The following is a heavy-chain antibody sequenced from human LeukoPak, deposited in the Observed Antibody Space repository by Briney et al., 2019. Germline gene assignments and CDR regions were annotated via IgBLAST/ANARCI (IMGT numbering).Heavy chain of an antibody. V-gene: IGHV4-4*07. J-gene: IGHJ5*02. Sequence: SETLSLTCSVSGGSISSYYWSWIRQSAGKGLEWIGRIQTSGYTNYNPSLKSRVSTSVDTSKNQVSLNLTSMTAADTAMYYCARDFIRGWFRGKTCFNPWGQGTLVTVSS. CDR1: GGSISSYY. CDR2: IQTSGYT. D-gene: IGHD6-19*01. CDR3: ARDFIRGWFRGKTCFNP.